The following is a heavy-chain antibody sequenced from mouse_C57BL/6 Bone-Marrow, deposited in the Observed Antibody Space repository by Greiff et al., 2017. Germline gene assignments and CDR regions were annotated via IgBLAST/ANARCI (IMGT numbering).Heavy chain of an antibody. J-gene: IGHJ2*01. CDR3: ARVTYGNYESYFDY. D-gene: IGHD2-1*01. Sequence: QLQQSGPELVKPGASVKIPCKASGYTFTDYNMDWVKQSHGKSLEWIGHINPNNGGTIYNPKFKCKATLTVAKSSSTAYMYLRSLTSEDPAVYYCARVTYGNYESYFDYWGQGTTLTVSS. V-gene: IGHV1-18*01. CDR2: INPNNGGT. CDR1: GYTFTDYN.